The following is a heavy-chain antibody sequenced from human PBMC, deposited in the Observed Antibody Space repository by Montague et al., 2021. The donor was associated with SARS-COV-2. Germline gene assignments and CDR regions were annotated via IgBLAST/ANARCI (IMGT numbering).Heavy chain of an antibody. J-gene: IGHJ4*02. Sequence: SLRLSCAASGFTSSSYWMHWVRKGPGKGLVWVSRINRDGSVRSYSDLLSGRFTISRDIAKNTLYLQMDGLRVEDTALYFCASSRTTVESGTAIDSWGQGTLVTVST. CDR1: GFTSSSYW. D-gene: IGHD4-23*01. CDR3: ASSRTTVESGTAIDS. CDR2: INRDGSVR. V-gene: IGHV3-74*01.